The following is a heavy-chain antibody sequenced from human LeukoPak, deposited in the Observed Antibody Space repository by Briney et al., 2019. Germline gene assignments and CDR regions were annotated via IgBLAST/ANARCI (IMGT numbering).Heavy chain of an antibody. V-gene: IGHV4-30-2*01. CDR2: IYHSGST. J-gene: IGHJ4*02. D-gene: IGHD6-13*01. Sequence: SETLSLTCAVSGGSISSGGYSWSWIRQPPGKGLEWIGYIYHSGSTYYNPSLKSRVTMSVDRSKNQFSLKLSSVTAADTAVYYCARVAAAGIDYWGQGTLVTVSS. CDR1: GGSISSGGYS. CDR3: ARVAAAGIDY.